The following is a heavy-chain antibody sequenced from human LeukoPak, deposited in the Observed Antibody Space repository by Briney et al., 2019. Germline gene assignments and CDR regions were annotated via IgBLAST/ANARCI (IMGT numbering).Heavy chain of an antibody. D-gene: IGHD2-2*01. Sequence: GRSLRLSCAASGFTFSSYGMHWVRQAPGKGLEWVAVIWYDGSNKYYADSVKGRFTISRDNSKNTLYLQMNSLRAEDTAVYYCARDYEEYQLPVYYFDYWGQGTLVTVSS. J-gene: IGHJ4*02. CDR3: ARDYEEYQLPVYYFDY. V-gene: IGHV3-33*01. CDR2: IWYDGSNK. CDR1: GFTFSSYG.